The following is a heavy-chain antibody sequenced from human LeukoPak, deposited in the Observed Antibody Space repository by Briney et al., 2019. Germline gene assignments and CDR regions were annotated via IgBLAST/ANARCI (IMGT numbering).Heavy chain of an antibody. CDR1: GFTFSSYG. Sequence: PGGSLRLSCAASGFTFSSYGIHWVRQAPGKGLEWVAFIRFDGSNKYYSDSVKGRFTISRDNSRNALYLQMNSLRGEDTAVYYCATPRGGKLLLDAFDIWGQGTMVTVSS. V-gene: IGHV3-30*02. J-gene: IGHJ3*02. CDR2: IRFDGSNK. D-gene: IGHD3-22*01. CDR3: ATPRGGKLLLDAFDI.